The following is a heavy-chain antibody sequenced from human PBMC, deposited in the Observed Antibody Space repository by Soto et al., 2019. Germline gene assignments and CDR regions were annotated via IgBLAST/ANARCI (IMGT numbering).Heavy chain of an antibody. D-gene: IGHD1-7*01. V-gene: IGHV4-31*03. CDR2: IYYSGST. CDR3: ARDLLNWNYNQYYYYGMDV. Sequence: TMSLTSTVPGGPISSGGYYGSGIRQHPGKGLEWIGYIYYSGSTYYNPSLKSRVTISVDTSKNQFSLKLSSVTAADTAVYYCARDLLNWNYNQYYYYGMDVWGQGTTVTVSS. CDR1: GGPISSGGYY. J-gene: IGHJ6*02.